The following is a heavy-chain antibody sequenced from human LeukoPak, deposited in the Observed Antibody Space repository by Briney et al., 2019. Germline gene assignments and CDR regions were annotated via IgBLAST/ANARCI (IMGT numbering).Heavy chain of an antibody. V-gene: IGHV3-48*01. CDR1: GFTFSSYR. Sequence: GGSLRLSCAASGFTFSSYRMNWVRQAPGKGLEWVSFISSSSSTIYYTDSVKGRFTSSIDNAKNSLYLQMNSPIAEDTAVYYCARDVLRYVEWLPTTEYYFDYWGQGALVTVSS. CDR2: ISSSSSTI. J-gene: IGHJ4*02. CDR3: ARDVLRYVEWLPTTEYYFDY. D-gene: IGHD3-3*01.